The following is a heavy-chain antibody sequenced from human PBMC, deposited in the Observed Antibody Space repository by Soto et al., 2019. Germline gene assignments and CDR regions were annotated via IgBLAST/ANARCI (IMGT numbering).Heavy chain of an antibody. Sequence: QVQLQASGPGLVKPSGTLSLTCAVSGGVIISSNWWNWVRQPPGKGLEWSGEIYQSGSTNYNPSLKSRVTMSVDKSTNQFSLKLSSVTAADTAVYYCARASRYSSSSYYFYGMDVLGQWTTVTVSS. CDR3: ARASRYSSSSYYFYGMDV. D-gene: IGHD2-15*01. V-gene: IGHV4-4*02. CDR2: IYQSGST. J-gene: IGHJ6*02. CDR1: GGVIISSNW.